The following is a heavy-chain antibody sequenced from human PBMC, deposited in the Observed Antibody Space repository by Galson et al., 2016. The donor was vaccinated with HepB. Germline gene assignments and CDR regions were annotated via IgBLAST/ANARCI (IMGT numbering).Heavy chain of an antibody. CDR1: GFTFSSYA. J-gene: IGHJ6*02. CDR2: ISGSGGST. V-gene: IGHV3-23*01. Sequence: SLRLSCAASGFTFSSYAMSWVRQAPGKGLEWVSAISGSGGSTYYADSVKGRLTISRDNSNNTLFLQMNSLRVEDTAVYYCARGRGVDVWGQGTTVTVSS. CDR3: ARGRGVDV.